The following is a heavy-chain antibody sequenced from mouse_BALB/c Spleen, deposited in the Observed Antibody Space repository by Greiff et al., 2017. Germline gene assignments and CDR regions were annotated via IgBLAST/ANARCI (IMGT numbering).Heavy chain of an antibody. J-gene: IGHJ2*01. CDR2: IYPGDGDT. D-gene: IGHD2-2*01. CDR3: ARGAMLTTNYYFDY. V-gene: IGHV1-87*01. Sequence: QVQLKESGAELARPGASVKLSCKASGYTFTSYWMQWVKQRPGQGLEWIGAIYPGDGDTRYTQKFKGKATLTADKSSSTAYMQLSSLASEDSAVYYCARGAMLTTNYYFDYWGQGTTLTVSS. CDR1: GYTFTSYW.